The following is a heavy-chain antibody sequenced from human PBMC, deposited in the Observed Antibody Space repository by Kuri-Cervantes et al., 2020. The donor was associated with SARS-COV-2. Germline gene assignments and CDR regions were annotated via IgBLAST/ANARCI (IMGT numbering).Heavy chain of an antibody. CDR2: ISAYNGNT. CDR3: ARSGSAPYYYYGMDV. J-gene: IGHJ6*02. Sequence: GGSLRLSCKASGYTFINFDLNWVRQAPGQGLEWMGRISAYNGNTNYAQKFQGRVTMTTDTSTSTAYMDLRSLRSDDTAVYYCARSGSAPYYYYGMDVWGQGTTVTVSS. CDR1: GYTFINFD. V-gene: IGHV1-18*01. D-gene: IGHD3-16*01.